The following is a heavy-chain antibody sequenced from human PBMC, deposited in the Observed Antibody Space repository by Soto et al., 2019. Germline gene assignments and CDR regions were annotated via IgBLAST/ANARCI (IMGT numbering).Heavy chain of an antibody. V-gene: IGHV4-59*01. CDR1: GASINSNY. Sequence: PSETLSLTCTVSGASINSNYWSWIRQPPGRGLEWIGYIYYSGSTTYNPSLKSRVTISVDRSKNQFSLKLSSVTAADTAVYYCASQSSALLYYFDSWGQGTRVTVSS. J-gene: IGHJ4*02. D-gene: IGHD2-15*01. CDR2: IYYSGST. CDR3: ASQSSALLYYFDS.